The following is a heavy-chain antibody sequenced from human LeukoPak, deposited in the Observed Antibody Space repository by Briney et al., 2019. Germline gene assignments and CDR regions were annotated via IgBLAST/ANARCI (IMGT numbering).Heavy chain of an antibody. CDR2: ISGSGGST. CDR3: AKSTDYYDSSGYFDY. Sequence: GGSLRLSCAASGFTFSNAWMSWVRQAPGKGLEWVSAISGSGGSTYYADSVKGRFTISRDNSKNTLYLQMNSLRAGDTAVYYCAKSTDYYDSSGYFDYWGQGTLVTVSS. D-gene: IGHD3-22*01. J-gene: IGHJ4*02. V-gene: IGHV3-23*01. CDR1: GFTFSNAW.